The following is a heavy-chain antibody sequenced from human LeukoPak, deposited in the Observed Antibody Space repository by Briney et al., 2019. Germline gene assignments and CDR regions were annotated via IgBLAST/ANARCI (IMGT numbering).Heavy chain of an antibody. V-gene: IGHV3-21*01. CDR3: ARETNSPDAFDI. Sequence: SSIISCIIYISYADSLKGRFTISRENAKNSLYLQMNSLRAEDTAVYYCARETNSPDAFDIWGQGTMVTVSS. J-gene: IGHJ3*02. D-gene: IGHD4-23*01. CDR2: IISCIIYI.